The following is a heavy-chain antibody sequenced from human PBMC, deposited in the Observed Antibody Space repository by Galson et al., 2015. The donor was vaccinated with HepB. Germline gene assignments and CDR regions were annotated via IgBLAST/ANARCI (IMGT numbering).Heavy chain of an antibody. D-gene: IGHD3-10*01. CDR1: GYIFTTYN. CDR3: ARAFSSGFDS. CDR2: IYPSDGST. J-gene: IGHJ5*01. V-gene: IGHV1-46*01. Sequence: SVKVSCKASGYIFTTYNMHWVRQAPGQGLEWVGIIYPSDGSTTSAQKSRGRVTMTRDTSTNTIYMELGSLRFEDTAVYYCARAFSSGFDSWGQGTLVTVSS.